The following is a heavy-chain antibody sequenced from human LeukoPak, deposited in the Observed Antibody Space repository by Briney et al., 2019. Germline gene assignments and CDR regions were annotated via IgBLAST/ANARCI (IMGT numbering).Heavy chain of an antibody. J-gene: IGHJ4*02. CDR3: AKERPYSSSLNLYYFDY. CDR2: ISGSGGST. Sequence: PGGSPRLSCAASAFTVSGNYMSWVRQAPGKGLEWVSAISGSGGSTYYADSVKGRFTISRDNSKNTLYLQMNSLRAEDTAVYYCAKERPYSSSLNLYYFDYWGQGTLVTVSS. D-gene: IGHD6-13*01. V-gene: IGHV3-23*01. CDR1: AFTVSGNY.